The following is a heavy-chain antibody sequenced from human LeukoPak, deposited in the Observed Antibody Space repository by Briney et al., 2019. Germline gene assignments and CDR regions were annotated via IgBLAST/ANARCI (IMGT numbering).Heavy chain of an antibody. Sequence: PSETLSLTCAVYGRSFSGYYWSWVRQPPGRGLEWMGEVNHSGRTSYNPSLKSRVTISADTSKNQFSLRMTSLTAADTAVYYCARFMVRGVHRAFDIWGQGTMVTVSS. CDR1: GRSFSGYY. J-gene: IGHJ3*02. CDR2: VNHSGRT. V-gene: IGHV4-34*01. D-gene: IGHD3-10*01. CDR3: ARFMVRGVHRAFDI.